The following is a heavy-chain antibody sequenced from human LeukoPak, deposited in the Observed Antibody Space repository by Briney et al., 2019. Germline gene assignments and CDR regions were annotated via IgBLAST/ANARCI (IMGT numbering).Heavy chain of an antibody. V-gene: IGHV3-48*03. J-gene: IGHJ6*04. CDR2: ISSSGSTI. CDR1: GFTFSSYE. Sequence: GGSLRLSCAASGFTFSSYEMNWVRQAPGKGLEWVSYISSSGSTIFYADSVKGRFTISRDNAKNPLYLQMNSLRAEDTAVYYCAELGITMIGGVWGKGTTVTISS. CDR3: AELGITMIGGV. D-gene: IGHD3-10*02.